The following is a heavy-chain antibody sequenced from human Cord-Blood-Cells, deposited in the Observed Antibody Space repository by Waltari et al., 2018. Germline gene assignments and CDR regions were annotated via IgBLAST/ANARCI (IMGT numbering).Heavy chain of an antibody. Sequence: QVQLVQSGAEVKKPGDQVKVSWKAYGYTLTRYGIRWVRLAHRQGNTWMGWIRPYKSKTNAAQKRQCRVPMTTDTSTSTDYMDRRSLRSDDTAVYSCAREAVVGRWYNWNYYYYGMDVWGQGTTVTVSS. D-gene: IGHD1-20*01. J-gene: IGHJ6*02. CDR3: AREAVVGRWYNWNYYYYGMDV. CDR1: GYTLTRYG. CDR2: IRPYKSKT. V-gene: IGHV1-18*01.